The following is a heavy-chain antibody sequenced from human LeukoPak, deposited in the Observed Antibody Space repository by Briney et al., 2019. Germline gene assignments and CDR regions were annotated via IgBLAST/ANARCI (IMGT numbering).Heavy chain of an antibody. CDR1: GFTFTNAY. J-gene: IGHJ4*02. Sequence: GGSLRLSCAASGFTFTNAYMSWLRQAPGKGLEWVSYISSGSTIYDADSVKGRFTISRDNAKNSLYLQMNSLRAEDTAVYYCARESIAVAGAPFDYWGQGTLVTVSS. CDR3: ARESIAVAGAPFDY. V-gene: IGHV3-69-1*02. D-gene: IGHD6-19*01. CDR2: ISSGSTI.